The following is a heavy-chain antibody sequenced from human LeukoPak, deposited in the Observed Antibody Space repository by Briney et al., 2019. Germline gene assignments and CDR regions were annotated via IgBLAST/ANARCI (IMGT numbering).Heavy chain of an antibody. CDR2: IYHSGSA. Sequence: PSETLSLTCTVSGYSISSGSFWGWIRQPPGKGLEWIGNIYHSGSAYYNPSLRGRVTLSVDTSKNQFSLKLSSVTAADTAVYYCARDFDYYVDYWGQGTLVTVSS. CDR1: GYSISSGSF. CDR3: ARDFDYYVDY. V-gene: IGHV4-38-2*02. J-gene: IGHJ4*02.